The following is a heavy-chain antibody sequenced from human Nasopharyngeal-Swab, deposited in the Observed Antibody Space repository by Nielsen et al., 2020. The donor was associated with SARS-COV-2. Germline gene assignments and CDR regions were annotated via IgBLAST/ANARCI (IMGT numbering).Heavy chain of an antibody. CDR3: ARIPWYPSGGIYSFDY. D-gene: IGHD2-15*01. Sequence: SGPTLVKPTETLTLTCTVSGFSLSNARMGVSWIRQPPGKALEWLAHIFSNDEKSYSTSLKSRLTISKDTSKSQVVLTMTNMDPVDTATYYFARIPWYPSGGIYSFDYWGQGTLVTVSS. J-gene: IGHJ4*02. V-gene: IGHV2-26*01. CDR1: GFSLSNARMG. CDR2: IFSNDEK.